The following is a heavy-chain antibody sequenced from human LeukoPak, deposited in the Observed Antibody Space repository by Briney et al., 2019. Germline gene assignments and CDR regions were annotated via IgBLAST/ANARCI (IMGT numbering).Heavy chain of an antibody. Sequence: SETLSLTCTVSGDSISSSSYYWGWIRQPPGKGLEWIGSIYYSGNTYDNPSLKSRVTISVDASKNQFSLKLSFVTAADTAVYYCARDSYPTRYYFDYRGQGTLVTVSS. CDR3: ARDSYPTRYYFDY. D-gene: IGHD3-10*01. V-gene: IGHV4-39*07. CDR1: GDSISSSSYY. J-gene: IGHJ4*02. CDR2: IYYSGNT.